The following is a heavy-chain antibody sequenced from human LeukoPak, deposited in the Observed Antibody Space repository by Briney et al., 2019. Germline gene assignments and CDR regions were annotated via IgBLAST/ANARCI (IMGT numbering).Heavy chain of an antibody. D-gene: IGHD3-22*01. CDR3: ATYYYDSSGPFDY. V-gene: IGHV3-23*01. Sequence: PGESLRLSCAVSGFTFRSYAMSWVRQAPGKGLEWVSTTSGSGGNTYYADSVKGRFTISRDNAKNSLYLQMNSLRAEDTAVYYCATYYYDSSGPFDYWGQGTLVTVSS. CDR1: GFTFRSYA. J-gene: IGHJ4*02. CDR2: TSGSGGNT.